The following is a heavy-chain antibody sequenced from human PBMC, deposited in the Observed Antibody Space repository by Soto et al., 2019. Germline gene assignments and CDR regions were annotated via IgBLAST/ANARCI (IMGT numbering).Heavy chain of an antibody. CDR2: IYHSGST. Sequence: QVQLQESGPGLVKPSGTLSLTCAVSGGSISSSNWWSWVRQPPGKGLEWIGEIYHSGSTNYNPSLKSRVTMSVDKAKHQFSLKLGSVTAADTAVYYCAGDDSSGYYFDYYYGMDVWGQGTTVTVSS. D-gene: IGHD3-22*01. J-gene: IGHJ6*02. CDR1: GGSISSSNW. CDR3: AGDDSSGYYFDYYYGMDV. V-gene: IGHV4-4*02.